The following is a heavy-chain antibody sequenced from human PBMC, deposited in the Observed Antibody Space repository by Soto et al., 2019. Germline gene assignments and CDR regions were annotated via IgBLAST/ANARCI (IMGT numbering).Heavy chain of an antibody. V-gene: IGHV4-4*07. J-gene: IGHJ6*02. CDR3: ARDVRWDRGLDV. CDR2: INTGGTT. Sequence: SETLSLTCTVSGGSISSNYWSWIRQPAGKGLEWIGRINTGGTTNYNPSLKRRVSMSVDTSKNQFSLKVNYMTAADTAVYYCARDVRWDRGLDVWGQGTTVTVSS. D-gene: IGHD1-26*01. CDR1: GGSISSNY.